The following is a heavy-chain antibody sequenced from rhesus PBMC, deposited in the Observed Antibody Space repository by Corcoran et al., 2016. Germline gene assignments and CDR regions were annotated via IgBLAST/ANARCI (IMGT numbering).Heavy chain of an antibody. CDR2: ISSDGCNK. V-gene: IGHV3-54*02. CDR1: GVTFNSYG. Sequence: EGQTVESGGEVVQPGGSLRLYWAASGVTFNSYGIKWVRQAPGKGLEWVAVISSDGCNKQSADSVRYRFTISRYNSRNIVYLQMNNLKLEDTAVYYCSRFDVWGPGVLVIVSS. CDR3: SRFDV. J-gene: IGHJ5-1*01.